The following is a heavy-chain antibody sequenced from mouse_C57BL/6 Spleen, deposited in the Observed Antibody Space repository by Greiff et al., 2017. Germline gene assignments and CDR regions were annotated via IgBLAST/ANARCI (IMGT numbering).Heavy chain of an antibody. J-gene: IGHJ2*01. CDR1: GYSFTDYN. D-gene: IGHD3-1*01. CDR2: INPNYGTT. Sequence: EVQLQQSGPELVKPGASVKISCKASGYSFTDYNMNWVKQSNGKSLEWIGVINPNYGTTSYNQKFKGKATLPVDQSSSTTYMHLNSLPSEDSAIYYSARRSGFYVDYFSQCTTLSVSS. V-gene: IGHV1-39*01. CDR3: ARRSGFYVDY.